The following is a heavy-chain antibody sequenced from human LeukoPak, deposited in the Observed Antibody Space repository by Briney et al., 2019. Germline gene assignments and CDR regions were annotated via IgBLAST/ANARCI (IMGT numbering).Heavy chain of an antibody. V-gene: IGHV4-34*01. D-gene: IGHD6-13*01. Sequence: SETLSLTCAVYVGSFNGYYWSWIRQPPGKGLEWIGEINHSGSTNYNPSLKSRVTISVDTSKNQFSLKLSSVTAADTAVYYCARGHRQQLVRRRFDPWGQGTLVTVSS. CDR1: VGSFNGYY. CDR2: INHSGST. CDR3: ARGHRQQLVRRRFDP. J-gene: IGHJ5*02.